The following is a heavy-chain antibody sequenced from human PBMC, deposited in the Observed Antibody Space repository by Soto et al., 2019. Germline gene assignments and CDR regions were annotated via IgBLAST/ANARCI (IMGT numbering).Heavy chain of an antibody. CDR3: ARDKVYYPKMVPRVSYYYGMDV. D-gene: IGHD2-2*01. CDR2: INAGNGNT. J-gene: IGHJ6*02. CDR1: GYTFTSYA. V-gene: IGHV1-3*01. Sequence: GASVKVSCKASGYTFTSYAMHWVRQAPGQRLEWMGWINAGNGNTKYSQKFQGRVTITRDTSASTAYMELSSLRSEDTAVYYCARDKVYYPKMVPRVSYYYGMDVWGQGTTVTVSS.